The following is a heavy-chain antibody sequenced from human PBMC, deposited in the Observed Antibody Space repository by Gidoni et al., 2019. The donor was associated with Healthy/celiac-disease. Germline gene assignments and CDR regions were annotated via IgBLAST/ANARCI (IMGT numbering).Heavy chain of an antibody. CDR2: INHSGST. Sequence: QVQLQQWGAGLWKPSETLSLTCAVDGGSFSGYYWSWIRQPPGKGLEWIGEINHSGSTNYNPSLKGRVTISVDTSKNQFSLKLSSVTAADTAVYYCARGAYSYDSSGYYPFDYWGQGTLVTVSS. CDR1: GGSFSGYY. CDR3: ARGAYSYDSSGYYPFDY. J-gene: IGHJ4*02. V-gene: IGHV4-34*01. D-gene: IGHD3-22*01.